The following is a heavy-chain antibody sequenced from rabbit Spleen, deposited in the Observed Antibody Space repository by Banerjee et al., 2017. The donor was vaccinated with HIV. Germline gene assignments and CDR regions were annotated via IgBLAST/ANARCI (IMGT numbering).Heavy chain of an antibody. Sequence: QSLEESGGDLVKPGASLTLTCTASGFSFSSGYYIRWVRQAPGKGLEWIGCIVTGSSGSTYYASWAQGRFTISKTSSTTVTLQMTSLTAADTATYFCARASNHGVNYRLWGQGTLVTVS. CDR2: IVTGSSGST. CDR1: GFSFSSGYY. D-gene: IGHD1-1*01. J-gene: IGHJ3*01. V-gene: IGHV1S40*01. CDR3: ARASNHGVNYRL.